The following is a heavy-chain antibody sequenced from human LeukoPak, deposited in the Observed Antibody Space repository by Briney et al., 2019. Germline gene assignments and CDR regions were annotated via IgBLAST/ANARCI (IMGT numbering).Heavy chain of an antibody. J-gene: IGHJ5*02. D-gene: IGHD6-13*01. CDR1: GGSISSYY. Sequence: SETLSLTCTVSGGSISSYYWSWIRQPPGKGLEWIGSIYYSGSTYYNPSLKSRVTISVDTSKNQFSLKLTSVTAADTAVYYCARAYLLVYSSPGGWFDPWGQGTLVTVSS. CDR3: ARAYLLVYSSPGGWFDP. CDR2: IYYSGST. V-gene: IGHV4-59*12.